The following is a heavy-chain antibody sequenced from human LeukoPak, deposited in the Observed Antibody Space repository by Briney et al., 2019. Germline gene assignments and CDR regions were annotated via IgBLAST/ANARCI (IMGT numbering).Heavy chain of an antibody. Sequence: PSETLSLTCTVSGGSISSSGYYWGWIRQPPGKGLEWIGSIYYSGSTYYNPSLKSRVTISVDTSKNQFSLKLSSVTAADTAVYYCARDLGYSYGGGLDYWGQGTLVTVSS. CDR1: GGSISSSGYY. D-gene: IGHD5-18*01. CDR2: IYYSGST. CDR3: ARDLGYSYGGGLDY. V-gene: IGHV4-39*02. J-gene: IGHJ4*02.